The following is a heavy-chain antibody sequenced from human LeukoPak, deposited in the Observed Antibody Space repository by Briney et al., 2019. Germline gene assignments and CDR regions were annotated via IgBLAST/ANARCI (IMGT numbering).Heavy chain of an antibody. Sequence: GGSLRLSCAASGFTVSSNYMSWVRQAPGKGLEWVSIIYSGGSTFYADSVKGRFTISRDNSKNTLYLQMNSLRAEDTAVYCCARGGSYLSAFDIWGQGTMVTVSS. CDR3: ARGGSYLSAFDI. D-gene: IGHD1-26*01. V-gene: IGHV3-53*01. CDR1: GFTVSSNY. J-gene: IGHJ3*02. CDR2: IYSGGST.